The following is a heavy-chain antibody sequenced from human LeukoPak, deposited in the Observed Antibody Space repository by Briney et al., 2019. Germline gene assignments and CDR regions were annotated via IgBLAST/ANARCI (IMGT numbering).Heavy chain of an antibody. D-gene: IGHD2-15*01. J-gene: IGHJ4*02. V-gene: IGHV3-21*01. Sequence: GGSLRLSCAASGFTFSSYSMNWVRQAPGKGLEWVSSISSSSSYIYYADSVKGRFTISRDNAKNSLYLQMNSLRAEDTAVYYCARLGYRSGGSCATVDYWGQGTLVTVSS. CDR3: ARLGYRSGGSCATVDY. CDR2: ISSSSSYI. CDR1: GFTFSSYS.